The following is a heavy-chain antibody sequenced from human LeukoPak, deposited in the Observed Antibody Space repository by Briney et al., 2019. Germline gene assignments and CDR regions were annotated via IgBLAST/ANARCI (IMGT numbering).Heavy chain of an antibody. D-gene: IGHD6-13*01. J-gene: IGHJ4*02. Sequence: PSETLSLTCTVSGGSVSSGSYFWSWIRQPPGKGLEWIGYISYSGSTNYNPSLKSRVTISVDTSENQFSLKLSSVTAADTAVFYCARSPWGIAAAGHWGQGTLVTVFS. CDR3: ARSPWGIAAAGH. CDR1: GGSVSSGSYF. CDR2: ISYSGST. V-gene: IGHV4-61*01.